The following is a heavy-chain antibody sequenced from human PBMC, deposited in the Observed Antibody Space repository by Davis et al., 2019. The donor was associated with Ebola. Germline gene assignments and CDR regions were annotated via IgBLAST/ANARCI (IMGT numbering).Heavy chain of an antibody. CDR1: GYTFTIYG. Sequence: ASVKVSCKASGYTFTIYGISWVRQAPGQGLEWMGWISAYNGNTNYAQKLQGRVTMTTDTSTSTAYMELRSLRSDDTAVYYCARDVTAMVSLYYYGMDVWGQGTTVTVSS. D-gene: IGHD5-18*01. V-gene: IGHV1-18*01. CDR2: ISAYNGNT. CDR3: ARDVTAMVSLYYYGMDV. J-gene: IGHJ6*02.